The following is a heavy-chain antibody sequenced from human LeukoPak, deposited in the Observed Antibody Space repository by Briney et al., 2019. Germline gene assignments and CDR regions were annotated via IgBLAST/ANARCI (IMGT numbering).Heavy chain of an antibody. CDR3: ARGSSGWGNWFDP. D-gene: IGHD6-19*01. CDR2: INPNSGGT. V-gene: IGHV1-2*02. J-gene: IGHJ5*02. Sequence: ASVKVSCKASGYTFTGYYMHWVRQAPGQGLEWMGWINPNSGGTNYAQKFQGRVTMTRDTSISTAYTELSRLRSDDTAVYYCARGSSGWGNWFDPWGQGTLVTVSS. CDR1: GYTFTGYY.